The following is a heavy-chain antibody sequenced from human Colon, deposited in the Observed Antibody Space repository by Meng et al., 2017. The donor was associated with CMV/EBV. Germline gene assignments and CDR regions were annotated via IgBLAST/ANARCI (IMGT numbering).Heavy chain of an antibody. CDR1: GFIFTDFW. CDR3: ATDVSGSAL. Sequence: VQLVEAGGGLVKRGRSLRPTCSASGFIFTDFWMGWVRQTPGKGLEWVAFIRHDETKITYADSVKGRFTISRDNSKNTLYLQMNSLRPEDTSVYYCATDVSGSALWGQGTLVTVSS. CDR2: IRHDETKI. V-gene: IGHV3-30*02. D-gene: IGHD3-10*01. J-gene: IGHJ4*02.